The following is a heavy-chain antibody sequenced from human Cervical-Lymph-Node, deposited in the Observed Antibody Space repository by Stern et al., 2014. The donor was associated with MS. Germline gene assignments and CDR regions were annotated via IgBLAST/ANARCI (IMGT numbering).Heavy chain of an antibody. D-gene: IGHD2-15*01. CDR3: AARRAPFCSDGRCHPGFDY. V-gene: IGHV4-61*02. CDR2: IYFSGST. CDR1: GDSISGGSYS. J-gene: IGHJ4*02. Sequence: QVQLQESGPGLVKPSQTLSLTCSVFGDSISGGSYSWSWVRQPAGKGLEWIGHIYFSGSTIYNHSLKSRVTISGKMSKNQFSLRLSSVTAADTAVYYCAARRAPFCSDGRCHPGFDYWGQGTQVTVSS.